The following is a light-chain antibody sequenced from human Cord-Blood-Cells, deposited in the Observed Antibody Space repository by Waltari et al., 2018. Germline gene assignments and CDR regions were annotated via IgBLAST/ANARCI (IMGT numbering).Light chain of an antibody. J-gene: IGKJ1*01. CDR3: QQYYSTPPT. CDR1: QSVLYSSNNKNY. V-gene: IGKV4-1*01. Sequence: DIVMTQSPDSLAVSLGERATINCKSSQSVLYSSNNKNYLAWYQQKPGQTPKLLIYWASTRESGVPARFSGCGSGTNFTLTISSLQAEDVAVYYCQQYYSTPPTFGRGTKVEIK. CDR2: WAS.